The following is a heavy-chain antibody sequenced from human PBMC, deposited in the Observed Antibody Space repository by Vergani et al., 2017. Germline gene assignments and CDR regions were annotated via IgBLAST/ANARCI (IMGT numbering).Heavy chain of an antibody. Sequence: QVQLQESGPGLVKPSQTLSLTCTVSGASINNDFYYWHWIRQPAGKGLEWIGRIYVSGITDYNSSLQSRVSMSVDTSKNQFSLTLTSVTAADTAVYYCAREAAMVRYYYYMDVWGKGTTVTVSS. CDR1: GASINNDFYY. CDR2: IYVSGIT. CDR3: AREAAMVRYYYYMDV. J-gene: IGHJ6*03. V-gene: IGHV4-61*02. D-gene: IGHD3-10*01.